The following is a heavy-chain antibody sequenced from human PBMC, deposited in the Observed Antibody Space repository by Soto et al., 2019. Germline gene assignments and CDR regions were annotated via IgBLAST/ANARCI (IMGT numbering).Heavy chain of an antibody. D-gene: IGHD6-19*01. CDR1: GFSLSISC. Sequence: EVQLVESGGGAVQPGGSLRLSCAASGFSLSISCMHWVRHGPGKGLLWVSRLQRDGSSTNYADSVKGRCTISKDNAKNTLYLQVASLRVEDTAVYYCAREKEVDGTNFDYWGQGTLVTVSS. V-gene: IGHV3-74*01. CDR2: LQRDGSST. CDR3: AREKEVDGTNFDY. J-gene: IGHJ4*02.